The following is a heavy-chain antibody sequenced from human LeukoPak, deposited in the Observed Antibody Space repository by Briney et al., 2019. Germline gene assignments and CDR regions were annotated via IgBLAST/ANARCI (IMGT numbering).Heavy chain of an antibody. CDR1: GGSISSSSYY. CDR3: ASHITGTTYYYYGMDV. J-gene: IGHJ6*02. D-gene: IGHD1-7*01. Sequence: PSETLSLTCTVSGGSISSSSYYWGWIRQPPGKGLEWIGSIYYSGSTYYNPSLKSRVTISVDTSKNQFSLKLSSVTAADTAVCYCASHITGTTYYYYGMDVWGQGTTVTVSS. CDR2: IYYSGST. V-gene: IGHV4-39*01.